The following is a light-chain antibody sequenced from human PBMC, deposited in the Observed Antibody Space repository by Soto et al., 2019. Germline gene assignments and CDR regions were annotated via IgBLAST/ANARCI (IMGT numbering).Light chain of an antibody. CDR3: CSYAGSYVV. J-gene: IGLJ2*01. V-gene: IGLV2-23*01. Sequence: QSALTQPASVSGSPGQSITMSCTGTSSDVGSYNVVSWYQQHPGKAPKLMIYEGSKRPSGVSNRFSGSKSGNTASLTISGLQAEDEADYYCCSYAGSYVVFGGGTKLTVL. CDR1: SSDVGSYNV. CDR2: EGS.